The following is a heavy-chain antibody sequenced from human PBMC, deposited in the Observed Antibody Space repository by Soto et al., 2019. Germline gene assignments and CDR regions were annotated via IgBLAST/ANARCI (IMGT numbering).Heavy chain of an antibody. D-gene: IGHD4-4*01. V-gene: IGHV3-30*04. CDR2: ISYDGRNK. J-gene: IGHJ2*01. Sequence: QVQLVESGGGVVQPGRSLRLSCAASGFTFSSYAMHWVRQAPGKGLEWVAVISYDGRNKYYADSVKGRFTISSDNSKHTLYLQMNILRTEDTAVYYCARPLWRDDYNWGYFDLWGRGTLVTVSS. CDR3: ARPLWRDDYNWGYFDL. CDR1: GFTFSSYA.